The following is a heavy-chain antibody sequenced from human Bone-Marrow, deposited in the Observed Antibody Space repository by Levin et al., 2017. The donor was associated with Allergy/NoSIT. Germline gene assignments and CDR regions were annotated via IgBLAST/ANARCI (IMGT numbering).Heavy chain of an antibody. CDR2: LKSKRDGETT. V-gene: IGHV3-15*01. Sequence: GGSLRLSCAVSGFTVSDSWMSWVRQTPGKGLEWVGLLKSKRDGETTEYAAPVKGRFTISRDDSENTVNLQMNSLKIDDTAVYYCTTIDSGLRFMEYLFSSPETKDYWGRGTQVTVAS. CDR1: GFTVSDSW. J-gene: IGHJ4*02. D-gene: IGHD3-3*01. CDR3: TTIDSGLRFMEYLFSSPETKDY.